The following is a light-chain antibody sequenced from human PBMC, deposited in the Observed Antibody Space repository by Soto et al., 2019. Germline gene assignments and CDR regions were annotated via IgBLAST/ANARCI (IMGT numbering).Light chain of an antibody. CDR2: GNT. J-gene: IGLJ3*02. CDR1: GSNIGAGYD. V-gene: IGLV1-40*01. Sequence: QLVLTQPPSVSGAPGQRVTISCTGSGSNIGAGYDVHWYQQLPGTAPKLLIYGNTNRPSEVPARFSGSKSDTSASLAITGLQAEDEADYYCQSYDSSLSGYWVFGGGTKLTVL. CDR3: QSYDSSLSGYWV.